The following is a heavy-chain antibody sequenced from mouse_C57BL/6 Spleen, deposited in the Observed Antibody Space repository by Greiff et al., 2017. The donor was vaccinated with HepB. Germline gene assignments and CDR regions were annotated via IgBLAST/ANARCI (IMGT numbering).Heavy chain of an antibody. V-gene: IGHV5-6*01. Sequence: EVQLVESGGDLVKPGGSLKLSCAASGFTFSSYGMSWVRQTPDKRLEWVATISSGGSYTYYPDSVKGRFTISRDNAKNTLYLQMSSLKSEDTAMYYCARAYGNLHYYAMDYWGQGTSVTVSS. CDR1: GFTFSSYG. CDR2: ISSGGSYT. CDR3: ARAYGNLHYYAMDY. D-gene: IGHD2-1*01. J-gene: IGHJ4*01.